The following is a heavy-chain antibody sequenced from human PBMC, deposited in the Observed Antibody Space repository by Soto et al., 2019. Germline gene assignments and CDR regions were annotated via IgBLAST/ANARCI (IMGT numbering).Heavy chain of an antibody. D-gene: IGHD4-17*01. Sequence: SETLSLTCAVYGGSFSGYYWSWIRQPPGKGLEWIGEINHSGSTNYNPSLKSRVTISVDTSKNQFSLKLSSVTAADTAVYYCARARRDYGDYRNGYYFDYWGQGTLVTVSS. J-gene: IGHJ4*02. V-gene: IGHV4-34*01. CDR1: GGSFSGYY. CDR2: INHSGST. CDR3: ARARRDYGDYRNGYYFDY.